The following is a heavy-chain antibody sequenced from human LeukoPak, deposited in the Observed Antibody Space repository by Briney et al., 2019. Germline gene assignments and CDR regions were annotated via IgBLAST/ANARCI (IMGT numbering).Heavy chain of an antibody. D-gene: IGHD3-22*01. Sequence: ASVKVSCKASGYTFTGYYMHWVRQAPGQGLEWKGRINPNSGGTNYAQKFQGRVTMTRDTSIGTAYMELSRLRSDDTAVYYCARGYYDSSGYLIDYWGQGTLVTVSS. J-gene: IGHJ4*02. CDR1: GYTFTGYY. CDR3: ARGYYDSSGYLIDY. CDR2: INPNSGGT. V-gene: IGHV1-2*06.